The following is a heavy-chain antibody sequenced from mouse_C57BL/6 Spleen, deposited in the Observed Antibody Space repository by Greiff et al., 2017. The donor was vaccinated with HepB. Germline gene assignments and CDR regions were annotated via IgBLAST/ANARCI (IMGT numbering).Heavy chain of an antibody. J-gene: IGHJ2*01. CDR2: IDPSDSYT. Sequence: QVQLKQPGAELVMPGASVKLSCKASGYTFTSYWMHWVKQRPGQGLEWIGEIDPSDSYTNYNQKFKGKSTLTVDKSSSTAYMQLSSLTSEDSAVYYCARRTGTSLYFDYWGQGTTLTVSS. V-gene: IGHV1-69*01. CDR1: GYTFTSYW. CDR3: ARRTGTSLYFDY. D-gene: IGHD4-1*01.